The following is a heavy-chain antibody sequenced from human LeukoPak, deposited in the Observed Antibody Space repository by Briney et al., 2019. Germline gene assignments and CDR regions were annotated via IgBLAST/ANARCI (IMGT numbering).Heavy chain of an antibody. D-gene: IGHD6-13*01. V-gene: IGHV3-21*01. Sequence: GGSLRLSCAASGFTFSSYSMNWVRQAPGKGLEWVSSISSSSSYIYYADSVKGRFTISRDNAKNSLYLQMNSLRAEDTAVYYCARLQSNIAAAMNWFDPWGQGTLVTVSS. CDR2: ISSSSSYI. J-gene: IGHJ5*02. CDR1: GFTFSSYS. CDR3: ARLQSNIAAAMNWFDP.